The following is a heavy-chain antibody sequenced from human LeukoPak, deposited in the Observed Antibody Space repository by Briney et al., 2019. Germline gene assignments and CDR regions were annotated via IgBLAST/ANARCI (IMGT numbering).Heavy chain of an antibody. CDR3: ARAAVFDY. J-gene: IGHJ4*02. Sequence: GGSLRLSCAASGFTFSSYAMHWVRQAPGKGLEWVAVISYDGSNKYYADSVKGRFTISRDNSKNTLYLQMNSLRAGDTAVYYCARAAVFDYWGQGTLVTVSS. V-gene: IGHV3-30*04. CDR1: GFTFSSYA. CDR2: ISYDGSNK.